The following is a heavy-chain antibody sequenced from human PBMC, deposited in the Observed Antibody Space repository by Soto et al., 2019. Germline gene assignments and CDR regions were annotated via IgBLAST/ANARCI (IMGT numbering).Heavy chain of an antibody. D-gene: IGHD4-17*01. Sequence: QVQLVQSGAEVKKPGSSVKVSCKASGGTFISFAINWVRQAPGQGLEWMGEITPISGTTNYSQKFQGRVTMTVDESTNSAFMELSSLTAEDTAVFYCARGNYGDYSDSFDIWGQGTMVNVSS. CDR1: GGTFISFA. CDR3: ARGNYGDYSDSFDI. CDR2: ITPISGTT. V-gene: IGHV1-69*01. J-gene: IGHJ3*02.